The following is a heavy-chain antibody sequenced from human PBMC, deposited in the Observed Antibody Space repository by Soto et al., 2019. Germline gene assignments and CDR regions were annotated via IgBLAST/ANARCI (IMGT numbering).Heavy chain of an antibody. J-gene: IGHJ4*01. Sequence: SETLSLTCPVSGYSISSGSYGAWIRQPPGKGPEWIASIYHGGTTFYNPSLKSRITISVDTSNNQFSLKLTSVTAADTAVYYCARVHVMVVAGSTFDYWGHGTLVTVSS. D-gene: IGHD6-19*01. CDR3: ARVHVMVVAGSTFDY. CDR1: GYSISSGSY. V-gene: IGHV4-38-2*01. CDR2: IYHGGTT.